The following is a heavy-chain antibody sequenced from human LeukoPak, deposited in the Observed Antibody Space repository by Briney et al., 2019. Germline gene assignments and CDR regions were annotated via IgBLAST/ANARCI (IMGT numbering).Heavy chain of an antibody. CDR1: GFDFSKYE. Sequence: PGGSLRLSCAASGFDFSKYEMNWVRQAPGKGLEWIAYISVRAGTIYYGDSAGGRFTISRDDAKNSLYLHMNRLRVEDTAIYYCAKDFPHYYETSHGMDVWGQGTTVTVS. J-gene: IGHJ6*02. CDR3: AKDFPHYYETSHGMDV. CDR2: ISVRAGTI. D-gene: IGHD3-22*01. V-gene: IGHV3-48*03.